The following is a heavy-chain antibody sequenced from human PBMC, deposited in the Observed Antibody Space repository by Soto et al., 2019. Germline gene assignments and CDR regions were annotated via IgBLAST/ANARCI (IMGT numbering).Heavy chain of an antibody. Sequence: PGGSLRLSCAASGFTFSSYGMHWVRQAPGKGLEWVAVIWYDGSNKYYADSVKGRFTISRDNSKNTLYLQMNSLRAEDTAVYYCASQRRVAGIIDPWGQGTLVTVSS. CDR2: IWYDGSNK. V-gene: IGHV3-33*01. CDR3: ASQRRVAGIIDP. D-gene: IGHD6-19*01. CDR1: GFTFSSYG. J-gene: IGHJ5*02.